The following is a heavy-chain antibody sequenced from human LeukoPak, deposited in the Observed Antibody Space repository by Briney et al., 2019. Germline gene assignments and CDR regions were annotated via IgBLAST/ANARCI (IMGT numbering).Heavy chain of an antibody. J-gene: IGHJ4*02. CDR2: ISGSGGST. CDR3: AKVAYDFPPVGY. D-gene: IGHD3-3*01. V-gene: IGHV3-23*01. Sequence: GGSLRLSCAASGFTFSTYGMTWVRQAPGKGLGWVSAISGSGGSTYYADSVKGRFTISRDNSKNTLYLQMNSLRAEDTAVYYCAKVAYDFPPVGYWGQGTLVTVSS. CDR1: GFTFSTYG.